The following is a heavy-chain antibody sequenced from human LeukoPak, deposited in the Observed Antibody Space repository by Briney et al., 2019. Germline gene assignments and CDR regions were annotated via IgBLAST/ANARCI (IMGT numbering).Heavy chain of an antibody. V-gene: IGHV1-2*02. CDR3: ARDRIKSGIAAAGTSTLTNWFDP. Sequence: ASVKLSCKASGYTFTGYYMHWVRQARGHGLKWMEWINRNSRSANYAQKFQGRVTTTRDTSISTDYMEMSRLRSDDTAVYYCARDRIKSGIAAAGTSTLTNWFDPWGQGTLVSVSS. J-gene: IGHJ5*02. CDR2: INRNSRSA. CDR1: GYTFTGYY. D-gene: IGHD6-13*01.